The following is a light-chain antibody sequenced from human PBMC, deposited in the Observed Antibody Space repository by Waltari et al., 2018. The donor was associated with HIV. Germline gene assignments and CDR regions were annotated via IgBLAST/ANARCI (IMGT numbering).Light chain of an antibody. Sequence: QSVLTQPPSVSGAPGQRITISCAGSSSNIGAGYDVHWYQQLPGKAPKLLIYANTNRTSGVPDRCFGSKSGTSGSLAITGLQAEDEADYYCQSYDTSLSGSLFGGGTKLTV. CDR2: ANT. V-gene: IGLV1-40*01. CDR1: SSNIGAGYD. CDR3: QSYDTSLSGSL. J-gene: IGLJ3*02.